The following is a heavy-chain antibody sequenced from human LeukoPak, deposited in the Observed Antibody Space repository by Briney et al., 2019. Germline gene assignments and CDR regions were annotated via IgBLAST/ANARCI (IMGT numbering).Heavy chain of an antibody. J-gene: IGHJ4*02. V-gene: IGHV4-34*01. D-gene: IGHD2-2*01. CDR2: INHSGST. CDR1: GGSFSGYY. Sequence: SETLSLTCAVYGGSFSGYYWSWIRQPPGKGLEWIGEINHSGSTNYNPSLKSRVTISVDTSKNQFSLKLSSVTAADTAGYYCAGAALSASSFPFHYWGQGTLVTVSS. CDR3: AGAALSASSFPFHY.